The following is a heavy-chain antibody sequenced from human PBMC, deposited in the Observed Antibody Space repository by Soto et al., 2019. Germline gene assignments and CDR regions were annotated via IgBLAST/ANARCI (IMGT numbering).Heavy chain of an antibody. CDR2: IDPSDSYT. D-gene: IGHD6-13*01. CDR3: ATPEIAAARNPDAMDF. J-gene: IGHJ6*02. CDR1: GYSFTSYW. Sequence: PGESMKISCKGSGYSFTSYWISLVRQMPGKGLEWMGRIDPSDSYTNYSPSFQGHVTISADKSISTAYLHWSSLKASDARMYYCATPEIAAARNPDAMDFWGQGTTVTVSS. V-gene: IGHV5-10-1*01.